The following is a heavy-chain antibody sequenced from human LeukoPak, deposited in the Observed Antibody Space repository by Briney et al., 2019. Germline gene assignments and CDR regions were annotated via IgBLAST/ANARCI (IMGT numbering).Heavy chain of an antibody. V-gene: IGHV3-30-3*01. CDR2: ISYDGSNK. CDR1: GFTFSSYA. CDR3: ARDYGGFDY. D-gene: IGHD4-17*01. J-gene: IGHJ4*02. Sequence: GGSLRLSCAASGFTFSSYAMHWVRQAPGKGLEWVAVISYDGSNKYYADSVKGRFTISGDNSKNTLYLQMNSLRAEDTAVYYCARDYGGFDYWGQGTLVTVSS.